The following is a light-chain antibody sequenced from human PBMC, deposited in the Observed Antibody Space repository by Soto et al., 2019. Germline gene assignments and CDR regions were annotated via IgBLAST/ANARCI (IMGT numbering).Light chain of an antibody. CDR1: SSNIGNNY. CDR2: DNN. J-gene: IGLJ2*01. CDR3: GTWDSSLSAVV. V-gene: IGLV1-51*01. Sequence: QSVLTQPPSVSAAPGQKVTISCSGSSSNIGNNYVSWYQQLPGTAAKLLIYDNNKRPSGIPDRFSGSKSGTSATLGITALQTGDEADYYCGTWDSSLSAVVFGGGTKLTVL.